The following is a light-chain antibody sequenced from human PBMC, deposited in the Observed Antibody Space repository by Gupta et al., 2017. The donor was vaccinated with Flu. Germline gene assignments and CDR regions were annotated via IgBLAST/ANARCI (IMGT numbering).Light chain of an antibody. CDR1: KCGDEY. CDR2: KKN. Sequence: PGQTSTSTCAGEKCGDEYSCRYQPKPGPFPLLVIDKKNQPSAGIPERFSCSNSGNTATLTISGTQAVDEDDYYCQAWDSSTAVFGGGTKLTVL. CDR3: QAWDSSTAV. J-gene: IGLJ2*01. V-gene: IGLV3-1*01.